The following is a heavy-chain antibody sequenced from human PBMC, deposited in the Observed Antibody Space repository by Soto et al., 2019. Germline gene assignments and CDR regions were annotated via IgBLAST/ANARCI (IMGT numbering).Heavy chain of an antibody. V-gene: IGHV1-18*04. J-gene: IGHJ6*02. CDR2: ISAYNGNT. CDR3: ARDFDSSGYYVRYYYYYGMDV. D-gene: IGHD3-22*01. CDR1: GYTFTAYY. Sequence: ASVKVSCKASGYTFTAYYIHWVRQAPGQGLEWMGWISAYNGNTNYAQKLQGRVTMTTDTSTSTAYMELRSLRSDDTAVYYCARDFDSSGYYVRYYYYYGMDVWGQGTTVTVSS.